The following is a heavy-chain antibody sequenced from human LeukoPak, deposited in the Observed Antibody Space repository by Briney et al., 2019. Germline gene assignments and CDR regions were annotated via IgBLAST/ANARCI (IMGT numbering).Heavy chain of an antibody. Sequence: SVKVSCKASEGTFSSYAISWVRQAPGQGLEWMGGIIPIFGTANYAQKFQGRVTITTDESTSTAYMELSSLRSEDTAVYYCARWGPDAFDIWGQGTMVTVYS. J-gene: IGHJ3*02. CDR1: EGTFSSYA. CDR3: ARWGPDAFDI. D-gene: IGHD7-27*01. CDR2: IIPIFGTA. V-gene: IGHV1-69*05.